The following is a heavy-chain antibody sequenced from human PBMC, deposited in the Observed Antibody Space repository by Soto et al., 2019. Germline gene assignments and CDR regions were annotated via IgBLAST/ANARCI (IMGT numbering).Heavy chain of an antibody. V-gene: IGHV3-23*01. CDR2: ISGSGGST. CDR1: GFTFSSYA. D-gene: IGHD3-22*01. CDR3: APRPYYYDSSGYPYYFDY. Sequence: EVQLLESGGGLVQPGGSLRLSCAASGFTFSSYAMSWVRQAPGKGLEWVSAISGSGGSTYYADSVKGRFTISRDNSKNTRXLQMNRLRAEDTAVYYCAPRPYYYDSSGYPYYFDYWGQGTLVTVSS. J-gene: IGHJ4*02.